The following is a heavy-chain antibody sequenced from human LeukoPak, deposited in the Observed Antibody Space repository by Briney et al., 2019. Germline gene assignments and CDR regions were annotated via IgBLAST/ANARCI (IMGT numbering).Heavy chain of an antibody. J-gene: IGHJ4*02. V-gene: IGHV1-69*01. CDR3: ARHYRGIAVAGPYFDY. D-gene: IGHD6-19*01. Sequence: SVKVSCKASGGTFSSYAISWVRQAPGQGLEWWGGITPIFGTANYAQKFQGRVTITADESTSTAYMELSSLRSEDTAVYYCARHYRGIAVAGPYFDYWGQGILVTVSS. CDR1: GGTFSSYA. CDR2: ITPIFGTA.